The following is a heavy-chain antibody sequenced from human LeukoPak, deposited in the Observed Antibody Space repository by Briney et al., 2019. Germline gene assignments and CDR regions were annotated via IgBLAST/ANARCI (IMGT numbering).Heavy chain of an antibody. CDR3: ARQGRGSYYDSSGYYYGMDV. D-gene: IGHD3-22*01. Sequence: PSETLSLTCTVSGGSISSYYWSWIRQPPGKGLEWIGYIYYSGSTNYDPSLKSRVTISVDTSKNQFSLKLSCVTAADTAVYYCARQGRGSYYDSSGYYYGMDVWGQGTTVTVSS. CDR1: GGSISSYY. CDR2: IYYSGST. J-gene: IGHJ6*02. V-gene: IGHV4-59*08.